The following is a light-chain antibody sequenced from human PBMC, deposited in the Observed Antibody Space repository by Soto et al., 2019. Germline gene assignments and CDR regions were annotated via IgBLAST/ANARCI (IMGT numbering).Light chain of an antibody. CDR2: DVS. Sequence: QSALTQPRSVSGSPGQSVTSSCTGTSSDIGGYDYVSWYQQHPDKAPKLMISDVSKRPSGVPDRFSGSKSGNTASLTISGLQAEDEADYYCCSYAGNYYVFGTGTKVTVL. J-gene: IGLJ1*01. CDR1: SSDIGGYDY. CDR3: CSYAGNYYV. V-gene: IGLV2-11*01.